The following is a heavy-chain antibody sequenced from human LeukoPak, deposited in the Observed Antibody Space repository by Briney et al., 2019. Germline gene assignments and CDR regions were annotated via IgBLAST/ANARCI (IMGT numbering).Heavy chain of an antibody. CDR1: GYTFTSYD. CDR3: ARNIKGYYYDSSGYHHYYYYMDV. CDR2: MNPNSGNT. J-gene: IGHJ6*03. V-gene: IGHV1-8*03. D-gene: IGHD3-22*01. Sequence: ASVKVSCKATGYTFTSYDINWVRQATGQGLEWMGWMNPNSGNTGYAQKFQGRVTITRNTSISTAYMELSSLRSEDTAVYYCARNIKGYYYDSSGYHHYYYYMDVWGKGTTVTVSS.